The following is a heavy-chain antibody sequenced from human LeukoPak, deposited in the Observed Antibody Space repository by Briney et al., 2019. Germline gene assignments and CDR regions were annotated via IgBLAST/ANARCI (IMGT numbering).Heavy chain of an antibody. Sequence: PGGSLRLSCAASGFTVSSNYMSWVRQAPGKGLEWVSVIYSGGSTYYADSVKGRSTISRDNSKNTLYLQMNSLRAEDTAVYYCARAHYAILTGPWDVWGKGTTVTVSS. CDR1: GFTVSSNY. CDR2: IYSGGST. V-gene: IGHV3-53*01. CDR3: ARAHYAILTGPWDV. D-gene: IGHD3-9*01. J-gene: IGHJ6*04.